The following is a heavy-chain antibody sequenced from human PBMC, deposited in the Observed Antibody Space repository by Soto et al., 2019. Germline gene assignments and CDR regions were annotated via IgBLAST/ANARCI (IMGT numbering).Heavy chain of an antibody. V-gene: IGHV3-7*01. CDR2: IKEAGSEK. J-gene: IGHJ6*02. Sequence: EVQLVESGGGLDQPGGSLRLSCVASGFTFSSFWMSWVCQATGKGLEGGASIKEAGSEKYYVYSVKDRLTISRENVMNSVYRQNNSMGSEVSDVYYCARDEPGSGWPFLYYGMDVWGQGTTVTVSS. D-gene: IGHD6-19*01. CDR1: GFTFSSFW. CDR3: ARDEPGSGWPFLYYGMDV.